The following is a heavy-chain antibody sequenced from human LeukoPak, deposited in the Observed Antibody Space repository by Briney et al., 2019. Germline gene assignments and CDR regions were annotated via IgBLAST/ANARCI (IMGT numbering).Heavy chain of an antibody. CDR1: GGSISSYC. V-gene: IGHV4-59*01. CDR3: ARRGYIVVVPAARGYYMDV. Sequence: PSETLSLTCTVSGGSISSYCWSWIRQPPGKGLEWIGYIYYSGSTNYNPSLKSRVTISVDTSKNQFSLKLSSVTAADTAVYYCARRGYIVVVPAARGYYMDVWGKGTTVTVSS. CDR2: IYYSGST. D-gene: IGHD2-2*01. J-gene: IGHJ6*03.